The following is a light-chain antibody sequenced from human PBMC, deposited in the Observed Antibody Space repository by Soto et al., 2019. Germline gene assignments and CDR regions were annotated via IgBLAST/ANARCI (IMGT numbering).Light chain of an antibody. J-gene: IGKJ4*01. CDR2: AAS. Sequence: YSLSASVGDTVTITCRASQGVANHLAWYQQKPGGVPELLISAASTLESGVPSRFSGSGSKKDFTLTIRSLQPGDVATYYCQEYDSVRLTFGGGTKVDIK. V-gene: IGKV1-27*01. CDR3: QEYDSVRLT. CDR1: QGVANH.